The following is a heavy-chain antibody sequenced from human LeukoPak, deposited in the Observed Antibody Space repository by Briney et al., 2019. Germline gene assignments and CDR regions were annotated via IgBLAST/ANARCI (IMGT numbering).Heavy chain of an antibody. J-gene: IGHJ4*02. CDR1: GYTFTSYG. Sequence: GASVKVSCKASGYTFTSYGISWVRQAPGQGLEWMGWISAYNGNTNYAQKLQGRVTITTDESTSTAYMELSSLRSEDTAVYYCARVGGVGATTLFDYWGQGTLVTVSS. CDR2: ISAYNGNT. D-gene: IGHD1-26*01. CDR3: ARVGGVGATTLFDY. V-gene: IGHV1-18*01.